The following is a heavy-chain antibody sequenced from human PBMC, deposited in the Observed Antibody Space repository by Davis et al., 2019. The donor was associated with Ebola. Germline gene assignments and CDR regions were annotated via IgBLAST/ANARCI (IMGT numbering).Heavy chain of an antibody. CDR1: GFTFSSYA. J-gene: IGHJ6*03. Sequence: GGSLRLSCTASGFTFSSYAMHWVRQAPGKGLEWVAVISYDGSNKYYADSVKGRFTISRDNSKNTLYLQMNSLRAEDTAVYYCARGLTGRYYYMDVWGKGTTVTVSS. V-gene: IGHV3-30-3*01. CDR3: ARGLTGRYYYMDV. D-gene: IGHD4-11*01. CDR2: ISYDGSNK.